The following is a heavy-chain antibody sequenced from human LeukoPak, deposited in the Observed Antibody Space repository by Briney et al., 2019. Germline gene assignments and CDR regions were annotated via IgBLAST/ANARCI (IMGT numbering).Heavy chain of an antibody. Sequence: SETLSLTCTVSGGSISSSPYYWGWIRQPPGKGLEWIGSIYYSGTTHYSPSLESRVTISVDTSKNQFSLKLSSVTAADTAVYYCARELGSNWFDPWGQGTLVTVSS. D-gene: IGHD6-13*01. CDR1: GGSISSSPYY. CDR2: IYYSGTT. J-gene: IGHJ5*02. V-gene: IGHV4-39*07. CDR3: ARELGSNWFDP.